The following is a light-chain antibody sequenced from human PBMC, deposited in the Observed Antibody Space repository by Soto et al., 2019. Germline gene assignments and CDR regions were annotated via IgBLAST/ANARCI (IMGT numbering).Light chain of an antibody. J-gene: IGLJ1*01. V-gene: IGLV1-44*01. CDR2: YNN. Sequence: QSVLTQPPSASETPGQTVSISCSGSNSNIASNTVNWYQHLPGTAPKLLIYYNNQRPPGVPGRFSGSKSGNTASLTVSGLQADDEADYYCLSYGGSNNYVFGTGTKVTVL. CDR3: LSYGGSNNYV. CDR1: NSNIASNT.